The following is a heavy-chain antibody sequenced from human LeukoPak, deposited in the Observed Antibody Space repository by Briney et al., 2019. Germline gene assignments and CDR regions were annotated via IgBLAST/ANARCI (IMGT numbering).Heavy chain of an antibody. J-gene: IGHJ6*02. D-gene: IGHD3-16*01. CDR2: IYYSGST. CDR1: GGSISTYY. CDR3: ARDSQGGNYYGMDV. Sequence: SETLSLTCTVSGGSISTYYWNWIRQPPGKGLEWIGYIYYSGSTNYNPSLKSRVTISVDTSKNQFSLKLSSVTAADTAVYYCARDSQGGNYYGMDVWDQGTTVTVSS. V-gene: IGHV4-59*01.